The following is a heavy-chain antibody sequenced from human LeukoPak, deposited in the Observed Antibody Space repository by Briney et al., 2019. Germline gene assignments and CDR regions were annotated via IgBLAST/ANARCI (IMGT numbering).Heavy chain of an antibody. Sequence: GGSLRLSCAATGFSFSDYYMNWFRQVPGKGLEWVSYISTSGSTIYYTDSVKGRFTISRDNAKNSLYLQMNSLRAEDTAVYYCARVVDNRASDMWGQGTMVTVSS. CDR3: ARVVDNRASDM. J-gene: IGHJ3*02. CDR2: ISTSGSTI. CDR1: GFSFSDYY. V-gene: IGHV3-11*04. D-gene: IGHD1-14*01.